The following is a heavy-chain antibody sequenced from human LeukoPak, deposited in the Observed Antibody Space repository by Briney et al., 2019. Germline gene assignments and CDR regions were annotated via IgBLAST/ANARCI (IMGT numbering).Heavy chain of an antibody. CDR3: AKSWYDSSGYYYVYYFDY. D-gene: IGHD3-22*01. V-gene: IGHV3-23*01. CDR2: ISGSGGST. J-gene: IGHJ4*02. CDR1: GFTFSSYA. Sequence: GGSLRLSCAASGFTFSSYAMSWVRQAPGKGLEWVSAISGSGGSTYYADSVKGRFTISRDNSKNTLYLQMNSLRAEDTAVYYCAKSWYDSSGYYYVYYFDYWGQGTLVTVSS.